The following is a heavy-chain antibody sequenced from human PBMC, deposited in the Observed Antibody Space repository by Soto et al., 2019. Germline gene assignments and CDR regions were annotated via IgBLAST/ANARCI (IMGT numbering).Heavy chain of an antibody. CDR1: GGSISSGGYY. CDR2: IYYSGST. J-gene: IGHJ5*02. Sequence: PSETLSLTCTVSGGSISSGGYYWSWIRQHPGKGLEWIGYIYYSGSTYYNPSLKSRVTISVDTSKNQFSLKLSSVTAADTAVYYCAREMYSNWFDPWGQGTLVTVSS. D-gene: IGHD2-8*01. CDR3: AREMYSNWFDP. V-gene: IGHV4-31*03.